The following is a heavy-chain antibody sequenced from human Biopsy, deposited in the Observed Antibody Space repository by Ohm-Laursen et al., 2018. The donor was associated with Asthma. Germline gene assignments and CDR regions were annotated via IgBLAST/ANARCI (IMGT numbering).Heavy chain of an antibody. CDR2: IYYSGTT. CDR3: ARGIARETGLFDHFDY. Sequence: GTLSLTCTVSGVSISSDYWSWIRPPPGKGLEWIGQIYYSGTTKYHPSLKSRVTISVDTSKNQFSLKLRSVTAADAAVYYCARGIARETGLFDHFDYWGQGTLVTVSS. J-gene: IGHJ4*02. V-gene: IGHV4-59*01. CDR1: GVSISSDY. D-gene: IGHD2-21*01.